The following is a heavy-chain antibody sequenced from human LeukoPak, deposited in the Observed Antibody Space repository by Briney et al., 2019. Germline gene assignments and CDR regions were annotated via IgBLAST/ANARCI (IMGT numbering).Heavy chain of an antibody. Sequence: SETLSLTCTVSGASITRYYWTWIGQPVGKGLEWFGRMYTNGTVNYNPSLRSRVTMSRDTSRNQFSLKLTSVTAADTAVYYCARLLGSSGYAGDWYFDLWGPGALVTVSS. CDR3: ARLLGSSGYAGDWYFDL. CDR2: MYTNGTV. V-gene: IGHV4-4*07. D-gene: IGHD3-22*01. CDR1: GASITRYY. J-gene: IGHJ2*01.